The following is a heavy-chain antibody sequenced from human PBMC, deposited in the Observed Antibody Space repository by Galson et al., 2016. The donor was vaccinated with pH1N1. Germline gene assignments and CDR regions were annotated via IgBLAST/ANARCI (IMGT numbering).Heavy chain of an antibody. V-gene: IGHV4-39*01. Sequence: LSLTCVVSGGSISSNSYYWGWVRQPPEKGLEWIGIVYNSGSTYRNPSLKSRVTVAVDTSKNQFSLKLSSVTAADTAVYYCARGGSSSGTSCYTPEVLRDYSHGMDVWGQGTTVAVSS. CDR2: VYNSGST. J-gene: IGHJ6*02. CDR3: ARGGSSSGTSCYTPEVLRDYSHGMDV. D-gene: IGHD2-2*02. CDR1: GGSISSNSYY.